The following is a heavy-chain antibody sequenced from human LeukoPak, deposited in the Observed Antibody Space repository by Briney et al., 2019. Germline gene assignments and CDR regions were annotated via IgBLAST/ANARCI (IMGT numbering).Heavy chain of an antibody. J-gene: IGHJ3*02. CDR2: IYYSGST. D-gene: IGHD6-19*01. CDR3: ARAVAAPGAFDI. Sequence: SGTLSLTCAVSGGSISSSNYWSWIRQPPGKGLEWIGYIYYSGSTNYNPSLKSRVTISVDTSKNQFSLKLTSVTAADTAVYYCARAVAAPGAFDIWGQGTMVTVSS. CDR1: GGSISSSNY. V-gene: IGHV4-61*01.